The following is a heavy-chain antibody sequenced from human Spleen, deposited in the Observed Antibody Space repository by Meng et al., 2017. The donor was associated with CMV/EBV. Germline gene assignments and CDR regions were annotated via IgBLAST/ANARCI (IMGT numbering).Heavy chain of an antibody. V-gene: IGHV3-30*02. Sequence: FRCYGIAWVRPAPGKGLAWVAFLRYAGSNTYYADSVKGRFTISRDNSKNTLYLQMNSLRAEDTAVYYCAKDRHCSSTSCYTIGWFDPWGQGTLVTVSS. CDR1: FRCYG. J-gene: IGHJ5*02. D-gene: IGHD2-2*02. CDR2: LRYAGSNT. CDR3: AKDRHCSSTSCYTIGWFDP.